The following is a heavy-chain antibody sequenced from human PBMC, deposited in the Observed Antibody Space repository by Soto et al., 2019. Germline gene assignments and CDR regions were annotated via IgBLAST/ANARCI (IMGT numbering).Heavy chain of an antibody. J-gene: IGHJ4*02. V-gene: IGHV3-23*01. CDR1: GFTFSSYA. Sequence: GGSLRLSCAASGFTFSSYAMSWVRQAPGKGLEWVSAISGSGGSTYYADSVKDRFTISRDNSKNTVLLQMNSLRAEDTVVYYCARAPTITTIYDSWGQGTPVTVSS. D-gene: IGHD4-4*01. CDR2: ISGSGGST. CDR3: ARAPTITTIYDS.